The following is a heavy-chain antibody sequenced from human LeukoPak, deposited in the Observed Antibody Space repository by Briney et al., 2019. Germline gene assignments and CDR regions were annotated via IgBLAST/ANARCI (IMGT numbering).Heavy chain of an antibody. Sequence: SETLSLICTGSGGSISSSGYYWGWIRQPPGKGLEWIGYISYSGGTYYNPSLKSRITISVVTSKSQFSLKMSSVTVADTAVYYCATTSKYIGSRRDDSFDIWGQGTMVTVSS. D-gene: IGHD3-10*01. CDR2: ISYSGGT. CDR1: GGSISSSGYY. CDR3: ATTSKYIGSRRDDSFDI. J-gene: IGHJ3*02. V-gene: IGHV4-30-4*08.